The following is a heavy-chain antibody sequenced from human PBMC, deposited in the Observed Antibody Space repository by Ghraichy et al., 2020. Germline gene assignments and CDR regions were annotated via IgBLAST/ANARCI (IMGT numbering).Heavy chain of an antibody. CDR2: IRYDGSNK. D-gene: IGHD4-17*01. CDR1: GFTFSSSG. J-gene: IGHJ4*02. Sequence: GGSLRLSCAASGFTFSSSGMHWVRQAPGKGLEWVALIRYDGSNKYYADSVKGRFTISRDSSKNTLYLQMNSLRAEDTAVYYCAKDTGDGDYDGGYFDYWGQGTLVTVSS. CDR3: AKDTGDGDYDGGYFDY. V-gene: IGHV3-30*02.